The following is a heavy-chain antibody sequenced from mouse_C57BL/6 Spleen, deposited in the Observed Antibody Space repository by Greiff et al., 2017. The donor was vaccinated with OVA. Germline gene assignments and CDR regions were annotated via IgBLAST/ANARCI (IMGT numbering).Heavy chain of an antibody. Sequence: VKLQESGPGLVAPSQSLSITCTVSGFSLTSYAISWVRQPPGKGLEWLGVIWNGGGTNYNSALKSRLSISKDNSKSQVFLKMNSLQTDDTARYYCASGSSPSWFAYWGQGTLVTVSA. CDR1: GFSLTSYA. CDR3: ASGSSPSWFAY. D-gene: IGHD1-1*01. J-gene: IGHJ3*01. CDR2: IWNGGGT. V-gene: IGHV2-9-1*01.